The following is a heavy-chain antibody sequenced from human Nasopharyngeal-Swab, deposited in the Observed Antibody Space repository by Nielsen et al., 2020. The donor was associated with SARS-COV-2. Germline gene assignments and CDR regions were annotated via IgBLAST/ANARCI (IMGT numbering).Heavy chain of an antibody. Sequence: GGSLRLSCAASGFTFSKFYMSWVRQAAGEGLEWVANIKQDGSGSYYVDSVKGRFTISRDDANNSLYLQMNSLRAEDTAVYYCARDKDGFDYWGQGTLVTVSS. CDR3: ARDKDGFDY. CDR2: IKQDGSGS. V-gene: IGHV3-7*03. J-gene: IGHJ4*02. CDR1: GFTFSKFY.